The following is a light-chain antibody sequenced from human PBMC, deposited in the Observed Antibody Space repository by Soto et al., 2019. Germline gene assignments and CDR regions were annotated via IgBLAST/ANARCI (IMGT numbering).Light chain of an antibody. V-gene: IGKV3-20*01. J-gene: IGKJ2*01. Sequence: EIVLTQSPGTLSLSPGERATLSCRASQSVSSTYLAWYQQKPGQAPRLRIYAASSWETGIPDTFSGSGSGTDIALTISRLEPEDFAVYYCQQYDSSPYTFGQGTKLEIK. CDR2: AAS. CDR3: QQYDSSPYT. CDR1: QSVSSTY.